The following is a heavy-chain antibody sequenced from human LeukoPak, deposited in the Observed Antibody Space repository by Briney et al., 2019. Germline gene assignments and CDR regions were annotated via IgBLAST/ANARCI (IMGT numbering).Heavy chain of an antibody. CDR3: TTAPLFTMVRGVQTTFDY. D-gene: IGHD3-10*01. CDR2: IKSKTDGGTT. J-gene: IGHJ4*02. CDR1: GFTFSSYS. Sequence: GGSLRLSCAASGFTFSSYSMNWVRQAPGKGLEWVGRIKSKTDGGTTDYAAPVKGRFTISRDDSKNTLYLQMNSLKTEDTAVYYCTTAPLFTMVRGVQTTFDYWGQGTLVTVSS. V-gene: IGHV3-15*01.